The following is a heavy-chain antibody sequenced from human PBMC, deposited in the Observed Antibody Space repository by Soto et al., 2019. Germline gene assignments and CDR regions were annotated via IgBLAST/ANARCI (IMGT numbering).Heavy chain of an antibody. V-gene: IGHV3-30*03. J-gene: IGHJ4*02. CDR2: ISNDGITK. CDR1: GFTFSTFA. D-gene: IGHD6-19*01. Sequence: QVQLVESGGGVVQPGRSLRLSCAASGFTFSTFAMHCVRQAPGKGLEWVALISNDGITKYYAESVKGRFTISRETSKNPLYLEMDSLSTEDTAVYSAYSSGWWGQGTRVTVSS. CDR3: YSSGW.